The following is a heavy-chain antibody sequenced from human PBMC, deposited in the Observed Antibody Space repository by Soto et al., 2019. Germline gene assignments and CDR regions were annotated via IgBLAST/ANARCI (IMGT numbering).Heavy chain of an antibody. CDR3: ARDRVTAIIAEYFQH. CDR2: ISYDGSNK. D-gene: IGHD2-21*02. J-gene: IGHJ1*01. V-gene: IGHV3-30-3*01. Sequence: PGGSLRLSCAASGFTLSSYAMHWVRQAPGKGLEWVAVISYDGSNKYYADSVKGRFTISRDNSKNTLYLQMNSLRAEDTAVYYCARDRVTAIIAEYFQHWGQGTLVTVSS. CDR1: GFTLSSYA.